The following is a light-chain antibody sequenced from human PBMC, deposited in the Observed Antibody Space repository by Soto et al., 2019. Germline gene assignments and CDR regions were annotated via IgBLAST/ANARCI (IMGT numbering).Light chain of an antibody. CDR1: QSISSW. V-gene: IGKV1-5*01. CDR2: DAS. CDR3: QQYNSYSWT. Sequence: DIQMTQSPSTLSASVGDGVTITCRASQSISSWLAWYQQKPGKAPKLLIYDASSLESGVPSRFSGSGSGTEFTLTISSLQPDDFATYYCQQYNSYSWTFXQGTKADIK. J-gene: IGKJ1*01.